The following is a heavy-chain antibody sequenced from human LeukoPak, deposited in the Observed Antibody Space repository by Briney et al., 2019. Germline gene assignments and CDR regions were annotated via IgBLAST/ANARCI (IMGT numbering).Heavy chain of an antibody. Sequence: PGGPLRLSCAASGFTFSGPAMHWVRQASGKGLEWVGRIRSKANSYATAYAASVKGRFTISSDDSKNTAYQQLNSLKTEDTAVDYCTTLSGIAAAAWGQGTLVTVSS. V-gene: IGHV3-73*01. D-gene: IGHD6-13*01. J-gene: IGHJ5*02. CDR2: IRSKANSYAT. CDR3: TTLSGIAAAA. CDR1: GFTFSGPA.